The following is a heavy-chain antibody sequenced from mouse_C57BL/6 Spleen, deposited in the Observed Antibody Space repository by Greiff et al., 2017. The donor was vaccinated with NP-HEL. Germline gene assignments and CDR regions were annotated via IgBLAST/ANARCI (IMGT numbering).Heavy chain of an antibody. D-gene: IGHD1-1*01. V-gene: IGHV5-9*01. CDR2: ISGGGGNT. CDR1: GFTFSSYT. Sequence: EVHLVESGGGLVKPGGSLKLSCAASGFTFSSYTMSWVRQTPEKRLEWVATISGGGGNTYYPASVKGRFTNSRDNAKNTLYRQMSSLRSEDTALYYCARQELTTVENYFDYWGQGTTLTVSS. J-gene: IGHJ2*01. CDR3: ARQELTTVENYFDY.